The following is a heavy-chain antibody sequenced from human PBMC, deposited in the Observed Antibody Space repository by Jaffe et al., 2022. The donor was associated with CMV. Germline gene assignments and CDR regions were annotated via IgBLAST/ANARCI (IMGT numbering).Heavy chain of an antibody. V-gene: IGHV5-10-1*03. J-gene: IGHJ6*04. CDR1: GYSFTSYW. CDR3: ARHELGYYDSSGRLDV. Sequence: EVQLVQSGAEVKKPGESLRISCKGSGYSFTSYWISWVRQMPGKGLEWMGRIDPSDSYTNYSPSFQGHVTISADKSISTAYLQWSSLKASDTAMYYCARHELGYYDSSGRLDVWGKGTTVTVSS. D-gene: IGHD3-22*01. CDR2: IDPSDSYT.